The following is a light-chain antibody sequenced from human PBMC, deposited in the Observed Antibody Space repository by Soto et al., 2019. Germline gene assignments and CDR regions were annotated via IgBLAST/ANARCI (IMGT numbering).Light chain of an antibody. CDR1: QGIANY. CDR3: QQLNNYPFT. J-gene: IGKJ3*01. CDR2: AAS. V-gene: IGKV1-9*01. Sequence: DIQLTQSPSFLSASVGDRVTITCRASQGIANYLAWYQQKPGKAPNLLIYAASTLQSGVPSRFSGSGYGTEFPLTISSLQPEDFATFYCQQLNNYPFTFGPGTKVDIK.